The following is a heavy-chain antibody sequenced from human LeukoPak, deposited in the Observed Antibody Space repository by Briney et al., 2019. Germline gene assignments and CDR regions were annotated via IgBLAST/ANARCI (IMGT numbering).Heavy chain of an antibody. J-gene: IGHJ6*03. D-gene: IGHD3-3*01. V-gene: IGHV1-58*02. CDR3: AADFWSGNYGGGYYYYYMDV. Sequence: SSVNVSCKPSGFTFTISTMRWVRQARGQRREWIGWIFVGSGNTNYAQTFQERVAITRDVSTSTAYMELSSLRSEDTAVYYCAADFWSGNYGGGYYYYYMDVWGKGTTVTVSS. CDR2: IFVGSGNT. CDR1: GFTFTIST.